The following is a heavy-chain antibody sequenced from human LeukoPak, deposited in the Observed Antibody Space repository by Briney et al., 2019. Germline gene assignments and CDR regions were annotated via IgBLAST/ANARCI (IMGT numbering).Heavy chain of an antibody. J-gene: IGHJ4*02. V-gene: IGHV1-18*01. CDR1: GYTFTSYG. Sequence: ASVKVSCKPSGYTFTSYGISWVRQAPGQGLEWMGWISAYNGNANYAQKLQGRVTMTTDTSTSTAYMELRSLRSEDTAVYYCAREPTDGSCHFDNWGQGALVTVSS. CDR3: AREPTDGSCHFDN. D-gene: IGHD5-24*01. CDR2: ISAYNGNA.